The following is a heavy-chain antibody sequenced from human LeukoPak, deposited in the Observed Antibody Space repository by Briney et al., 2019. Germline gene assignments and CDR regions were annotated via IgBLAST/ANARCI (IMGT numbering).Heavy chain of an antibody. CDR2: TNSDETIT. CDR1: GFTFSSSW. D-gene: IGHD4-11*01. CDR3: ARGLVPGFLDY. J-gene: IGHJ4*02. Sequence: PGGSLRLSCAASGFTFSSSWMCGVRQAPGKGLVWVSRTNSDETITTYADSVKCRFTISRDNAKNTLYLQMNSLRAEDTAVYYCARGLVPGFLDYWGQGTPVTV. V-gene: IGHV3-74*01.